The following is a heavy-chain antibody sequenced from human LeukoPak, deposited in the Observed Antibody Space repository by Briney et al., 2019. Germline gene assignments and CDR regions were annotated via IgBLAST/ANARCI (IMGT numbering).Heavy chain of an antibody. J-gene: IGHJ6*02. CDR2: MNPNSGNT. V-gene: IGHV1-8*01. CDR3: ATENAYSSSSREYWYYYGMDV. CDR1: GYTFTSYD. D-gene: IGHD6-6*01. Sequence: ASVKVSCKASGYTFTSYDINWVRQATGQGLEWMGWMNPNSGNTGYAQKFQGRVTMTRNTSISTAYMELSSLRSEDTAVYYCATENAYSSSSREYWYYYGMDVWGQGTTVTVSS.